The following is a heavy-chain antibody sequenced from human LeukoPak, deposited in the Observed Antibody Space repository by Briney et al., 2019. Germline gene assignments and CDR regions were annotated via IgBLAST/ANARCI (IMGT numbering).Heavy chain of an antibody. V-gene: IGHV4-59*12. Sequence: SETLSLTCTVSGGSISSYYWSWIRQPPGKGLEWIGYIYYSGSTNYNPSLKSRVTISVDTSKNQFSLKLSSVTAADTAVYYCAREGPYSSDYHYGYYFDYWGQGTLVTVSS. CDR2: IYYSGST. D-gene: IGHD3-22*01. J-gene: IGHJ4*02. CDR3: AREGPYSSDYHYGYYFDY. CDR1: GGSISSYY.